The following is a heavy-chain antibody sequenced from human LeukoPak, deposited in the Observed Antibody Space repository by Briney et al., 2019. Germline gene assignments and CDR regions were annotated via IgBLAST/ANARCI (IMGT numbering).Heavy chain of an antibody. CDR3: AKDRWNHASKYFDY. D-gene: IGHD1-14*01. CDR1: GFTLSGYY. J-gene: IGHJ4*02. V-gene: IGHV3-11*04. CDR2: ISSSGSTI. Sequence: GGSLRLSCAASGFTLSGYYMSWIRQAPGKGLEWVSYISSSGSTIYYADSVKGRFTISRDNSKNTLYLQMNSLRAEDTAVYYCAKDRWNHASKYFDYWGQGTLVTVSS.